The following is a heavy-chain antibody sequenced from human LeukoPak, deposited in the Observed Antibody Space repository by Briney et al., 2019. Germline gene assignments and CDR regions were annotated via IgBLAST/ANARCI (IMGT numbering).Heavy chain of an antibody. CDR1: GFSFDDYA. Sequence: GRSLRLSCAASGFSFDDYAMHWVRQAPGKGLEWVSGIGWNGGGIVYADSVKGRFTISRDNAKNTLYLQMNSLRAEDTAVYYCARGGNWNWYFDLWGRGTLVTVSS. V-gene: IGHV3-9*01. D-gene: IGHD1-1*01. J-gene: IGHJ2*01. CDR3: ARGGNWNWYFDL. CDR2: IGWNGGGI.